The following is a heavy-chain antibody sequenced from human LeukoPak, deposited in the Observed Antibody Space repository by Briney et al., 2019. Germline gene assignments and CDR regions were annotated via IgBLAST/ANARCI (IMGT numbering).Heavy chain of an antibody. D-gene: IGHD3-9*01. J-gene: IGHJ4*02. CDR2: INHSGST. V-gene: IGHV4-34*01. CDR1: GGSFSGYY. Sequence: PSETLSLTCAVYGGSFSGYYWSWIRQPPGKGLEWIGEINHSGSTNYNPSLKSRVTISVDTSKNQFSLKLSSVTAADTAVYYRARAPSSTYYDILTGSAFYASYYFDYWGQGTLVTVSS. CDR3: ARAPSSTYYDILTGSAFYASYYFDY.